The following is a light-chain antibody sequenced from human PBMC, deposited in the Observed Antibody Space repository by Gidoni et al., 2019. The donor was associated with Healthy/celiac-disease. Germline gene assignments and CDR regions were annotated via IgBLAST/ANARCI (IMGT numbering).Light chain of an antibody. CDR2: GAS. CDR3: QQYGSSPRT. J-gene: IGKJ1*01. V-gene: IGKV3-20*01. Sequence: IVLTQSPGPLSLSPGERATLSCRASQSVSSSYLAWYQQKPGQAPRLLIYGASSRATGIPDRFSGSGSGTDFTLTISRLEPEDFAVYYCQQYGSSPRTFGQXTKVEIK. CDR1: QSVSSSY.